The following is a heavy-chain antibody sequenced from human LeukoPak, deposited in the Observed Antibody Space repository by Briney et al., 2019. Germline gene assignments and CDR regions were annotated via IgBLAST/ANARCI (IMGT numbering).Heavy chain of an antibody. CDR3: ARVIVPVCFDY. J-gene: IGHJ4*02. V-gene: IGHV3-48*04. CDR2: ISSSGSTI. D-gene: IGHD2-2*01. Sequence: GGSLRLSCAASGFTFSSYWMSWVRQAPGKGLEWVSYISSSGSTIYYADSVKGRFTISRDNAKNSLYLQMNSLRAEDTAVYYCARVIVPVCFDYWGQGTLVTVSS. CDR1: GFTFSSYW.